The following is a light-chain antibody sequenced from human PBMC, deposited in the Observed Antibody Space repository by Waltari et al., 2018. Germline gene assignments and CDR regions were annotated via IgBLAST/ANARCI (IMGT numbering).Light chain of an antibody. J-gene: IGKJ2*01. CDR1: QTVGSTY. CDR3: QQYGSSPRT. Sequence: EIVLTQSPGPLSLSPGERATLSCRASQTVGSTYLAWYQQKPGQAPRLLIYAASVRATGIPDRFSGSGSGTDFTLTITRLEPEDFAVYYCQQYGSSPRTFGQGTKVEIK. V-gene: IGKV3-20*01. CDR2: AAS.